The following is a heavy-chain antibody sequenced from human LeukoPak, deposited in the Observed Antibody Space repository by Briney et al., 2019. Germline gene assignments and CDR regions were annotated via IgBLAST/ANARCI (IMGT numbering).Heavy chain of an antibody. Sequence: PSETLSPTCTVSGGSISSYYWSWIRQPPGKGLEWIGYIYYSGSTNYNPSLKSRVTISVDTSKNQFSLKLSSVTAADTAVYYCARARLAFDIWGQGTMVTVSS. CDR3: ARARLAFDI. CDR1: GGSISSYY. V-gene: IGHV4-59*08. CDR2: IYYSGST. J-gene: IGHJ3*02.